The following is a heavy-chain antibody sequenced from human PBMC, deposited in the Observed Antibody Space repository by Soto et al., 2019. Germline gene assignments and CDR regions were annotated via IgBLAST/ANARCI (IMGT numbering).Heavy chain of an antibody. CDR1: GFTFSNAW. Sequence: EVQLVESGGGLVKPGGSLRLSCAASGFTFSNAWMSWVRQAPGKGLEWVGRIKSKTDGGTTDYAAPVKGRFTIARDDSKNTLYLQMNRLKTEATAVYYCTTSYYDSSGYRVDYWGQGTLVTVSS. D-gene: IGHD3-22*01. CDR2: IKSKTDGGTT. CDR3: TTSYYDSSGYRVDY. V-gene: IGHV3-15*01. J-gene: IGHJ4*02.